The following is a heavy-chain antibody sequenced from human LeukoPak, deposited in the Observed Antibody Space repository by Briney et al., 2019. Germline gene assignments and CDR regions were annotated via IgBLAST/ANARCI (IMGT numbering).Heavy chain of an antibody. Sequence: GRSLRLSCAASGFTFSSYGMHWVRQAPGKGLEWVAVISYDGSNKYYADSVKGRFTISRDNSKNTLYLQMNSLRVEDTAVYYCAKDPGDGYNYCFDYWGQGTLVTVSS. J-gene: IGHJ4*02. CDR3: AKDPGDGYNYCFDY. D-gene: IGHD5-24*01. CDR1: GFTFSSYG. CDR2: ISYDGSNK. V-gene: IGHV3-30*18.